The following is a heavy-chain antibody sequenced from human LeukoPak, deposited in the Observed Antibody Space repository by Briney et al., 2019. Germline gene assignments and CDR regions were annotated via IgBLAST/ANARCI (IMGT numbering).Heavy chain of an antibody. J-gene: IGHJ6*02. CDR2: MNPNSGNT. CDR3: ARFSGYSYGNYYYYGMDV. D-gene: IGHD5-18*01. CDR1: GYTFTNFD. Sequence: ASVKDSCKASGYTFTNFDINWVRQATGQGLEWMGWMNPNSGNTGYAQKFQGRVTMTRNTSISTAYMELSSLRSEDTAVYYCARFSGYSYGNYYYYGMDVWGQGTTVTVSS. V-gene: IGHV1-8*02.